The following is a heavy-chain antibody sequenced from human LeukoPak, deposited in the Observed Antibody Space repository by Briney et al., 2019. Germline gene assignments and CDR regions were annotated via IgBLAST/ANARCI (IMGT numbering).Heavy chain of an antibody. CDR1: GFTVNSNY. J-gene: IGHJ4*02. CDR3: AKDAYSSSWYYFDS. Sequence: GGSLRLSCVASGFTVNSNYINWVRQAPGKGLEWVSGISWNSNNIGYADSVKGRFTISRDNAKNSLYLQMNSLRAEDTALYYCAKDAYSSSWYYFDSWGQGTLVTVSS. V-gene: IGHV3-9*01. CDR2: ISWNSNNI. D-gene: IGHD6-13*01.